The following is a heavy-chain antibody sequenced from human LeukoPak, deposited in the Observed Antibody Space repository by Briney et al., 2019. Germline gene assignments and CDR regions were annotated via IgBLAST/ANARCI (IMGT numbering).Heavy chain of an antibody. CDR2: IYYSGST. J-gene: IGHJ3*02. D-gene: IGHD3-3*02. V-gene: IGHV4-39*01. Sequence: SETLSLTCTVSGGFISSSSYYWGWIRQPPGKGLEWIGSIYYSGSTYYNPSLKSRVTISVDTSKNQFSLKLSSVTAADTAVYYCARHEIGHIWSGYPGHAFDIWGQGTMVTVSS. CDR3: ARHEIGHIWSGYPGHAFDI. CDR1: GGFISSSSYY.